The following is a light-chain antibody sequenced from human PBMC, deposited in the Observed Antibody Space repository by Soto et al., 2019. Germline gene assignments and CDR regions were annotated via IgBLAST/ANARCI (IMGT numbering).Light chain of an antibody. CDR1: QGIRND. CDR3: LQHNTYPLT. Sequence: DIQMTQSPSSLSASVGDRVTITCRASQGIRNDLGWYQQKPGKAPKWLIYSASSLPSGVPSRFSGSGSVTEFPLTISGLQAEDFATYYCLQHNTYPLTFGGGTKVEIK. J-gene: IGKJ4*01. V-gene: IGKV1-17*01. CDR2: SAS.